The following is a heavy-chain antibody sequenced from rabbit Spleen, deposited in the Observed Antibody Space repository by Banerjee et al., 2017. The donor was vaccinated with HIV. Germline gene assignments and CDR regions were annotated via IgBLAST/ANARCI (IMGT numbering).Heavy chain of an antibody. CDR1: GFSFSSDYY. J-gene: IGHJ6*01. CDR3: ARSSGSGSAGYNNGMDL. CDR2: IYTGSTGST. Sequence: QSLEESGGDLVKPEGSLTLTCTASGFSFSSDYYMCWVRQAPGKGLEWIGCIYTGSTGSTYYASWAKGRFTITKTSSTTVTLQMTGLTAADTATYFCARSSGSGSAGYNNGMDLWGPGTLVTVS. D-gene: IGHD1-1*01. V-gene: IGHV1S40*01.